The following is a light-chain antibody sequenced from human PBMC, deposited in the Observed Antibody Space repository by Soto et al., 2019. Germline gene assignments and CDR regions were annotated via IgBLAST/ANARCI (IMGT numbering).Light chain of an antibody. CDR3: AAWDDSLNGVV. V-gene: IGLV1-36*01. J-gene: IGLJ2*01. Sequence: QSVLTQPPSVSEAPRQRVTISCSGSSSNIGNNAVNWYQQLPGKAPKLLIYYDDLLPSGVSDRSSGSKSGTSASLAISGLQSEDEADYYCAAWDDSLNGVVFGGGTKVTVL. CDR1: SSNIGNNA. CDR2: YDD.